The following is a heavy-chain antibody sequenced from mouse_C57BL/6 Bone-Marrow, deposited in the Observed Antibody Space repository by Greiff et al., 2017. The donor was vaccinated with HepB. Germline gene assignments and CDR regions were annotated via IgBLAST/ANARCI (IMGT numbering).Heavy chain of an antibody. CDR2: IDPSDSYT. CDR1: GYTFTSYW. J-gene: IGHJ1*03. D-gene: IGHD2-10*01. V-gene: IGHV1-59*01. Sequence: QVQLQQPGAELVRPGTSVKLSCKASGYTFTSYWMHWVKQRPGQGLEWIGVIDPSDSYTNYNQKFKGKAILTVDTSSSTAYMQLSSLTSEDSAVYYCARPPYSPWYFDVWGTGTTVTVSS. CDR3: ARPPYSPWYFDV.